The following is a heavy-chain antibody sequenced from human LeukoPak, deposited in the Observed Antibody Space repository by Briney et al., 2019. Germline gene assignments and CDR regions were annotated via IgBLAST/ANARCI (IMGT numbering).Heavy chain of an antibody. V-gene: IGHV3-30*18. Sequence: GGSLRLSCAASGFTFSSYGMHWVRQAPGKGLEWVAVISYDGSNKYYADSVKGRFTISRDNSMNTLYLQMNSLRAEDTAVYYCAKDSSGWFDPWGQGTLVTVSS. CDR1: GFTFSSYG. CDR3: AKDSSGWFDP. J-gene: IGHJ5*02. CDR2: ISYDGSNK.